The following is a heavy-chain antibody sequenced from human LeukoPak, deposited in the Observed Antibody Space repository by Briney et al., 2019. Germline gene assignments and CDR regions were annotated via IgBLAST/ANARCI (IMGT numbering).Heavy chain of an antibody. CDR3: AKDRVPFFDWLSYYYYYGMDV. J-gene: IGHJ6*02. V-gene: IGHV3-30*18. CDR1: GFTFNTYG. CDR2: ISYDGSNK. D-gene: IGHD3/OR15-3a*01. Sequence: PGGSLRLSCAASGFTFNTYGMHWVRQAPGKGLEWVAVISYDGSNKYYADSVKGRFTISRDNSKNTLYLQMNSLRAEDTAVYYCAKDRVPFFDWLSYYYYYGMDVWGQGTTVTVSS.